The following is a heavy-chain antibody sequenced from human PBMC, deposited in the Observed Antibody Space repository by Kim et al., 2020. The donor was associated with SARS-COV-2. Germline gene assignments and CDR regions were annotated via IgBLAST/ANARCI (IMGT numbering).Heavy chain of an antibody. CDR2: ISYDGSNK. J-gene: IGHJ6*02. Sequence: GGSLRLSCAASGFTFSSYAMHWVRQAPGKGLEWVAVISYDGSNKYYADSVKGRFTISRDNSKNTLYLQMNSLRAEDTAVYYCARGRAAAGLAYYYYYYGMDVWGQGTTVTVSS. D-gene: IGHD6-13*01. CDR3: ARGRAAAGLAYYYYYYGMDV. V-gene: IGHV3-30*04. CDR1: GFTFSSYA.